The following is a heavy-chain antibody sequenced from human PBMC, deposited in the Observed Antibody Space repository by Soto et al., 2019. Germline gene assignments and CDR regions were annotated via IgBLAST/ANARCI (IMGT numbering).Heavy chain of an antibody. CDR2: IIPIFGTA. D-gene: IGHD6-6*01. CDR3: ARDVGIAARPYGWFDP. Sequence: ASVKVSCKASGGTFSSYAISWVRQAPGQGLEWMGGIIPIFGTANYAQKFQGRVTITADESTSTAYMELSSLRSEDTAVYYCARDVGIAARPYGWFDPWGQGTLVTVSS. CDR1: GGTFSSYA. J-gene: IGHJ5*02. V-gene: IGHV1-69*13.